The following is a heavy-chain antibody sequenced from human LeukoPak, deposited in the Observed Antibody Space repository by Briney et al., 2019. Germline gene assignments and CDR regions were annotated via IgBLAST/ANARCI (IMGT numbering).Heavy chain of an antibody. Sequence: RASVKVSCKASGYTFTGYYMHWVRQAPGQGLEWMGWINPNSGGTNYAQKFQGRVTMTRDTSISTAYMELSRLRSDDTAVYYCARRVYGDYDAFDIWGQGTMVTVSS. CDR3: ARRVYGDYDAFDI. J-gene: IGHJ3*02. CDR1: GYTFTGYY. V-gene: IGHV1-2*02. D-gene: IGHD4-17*01. CDR2: INPNSGGT.